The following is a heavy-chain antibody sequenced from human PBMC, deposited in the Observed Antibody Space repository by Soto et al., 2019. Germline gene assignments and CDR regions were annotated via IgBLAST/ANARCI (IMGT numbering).Heavy chain of an antibody. Sequence: GGSLRLSCAASGFTFSSYAMSWVRQAPGKGLEWVSAISGSGGSTYYADSVKGRFTISRDNSKNTLYLQMNSLRAEDTAVYYCAKARRGRVIIEGLDYWGQGTLVTVSS. CDR1: GFTFSSYA. J-gene: IGHJ4*02. V-gene: IGHV3-23*01. CDR2: ISGSGGST. D-gene: IGHD3-3*01. CDR3: AKARRGRVIIEGLDY.